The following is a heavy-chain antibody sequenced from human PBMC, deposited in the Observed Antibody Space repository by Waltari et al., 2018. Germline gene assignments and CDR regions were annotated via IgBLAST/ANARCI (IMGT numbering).Heavy chain of an antibody. V-gene: IGHV1-2*02. CDR1: GYTFTGYY. Sequence: QVQLVQSGAEVKKPGASVKVSCKASGYTFTGYYMHWVRQAPGQGLEWMGWINPISGGTNYAQKFQGRVTMTRDTSISTAYMELSRLRSDDTAVYYCARVQSCTGGVCYRAEDAFDIWGQGTMVTVSS. CDR2: INPISGGT. D-gene: IGHD2-8*02. CDR3: ARVQSCTGGVCYRAEDAFDI. J-gene: IGHJ3*02.